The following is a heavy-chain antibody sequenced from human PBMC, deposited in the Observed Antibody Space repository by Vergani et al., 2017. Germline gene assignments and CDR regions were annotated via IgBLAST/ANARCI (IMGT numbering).Heavy chain of an antibody. CDR3: AGQGISNEFWSGYYYYYGMDV. CDR2: IYYSGST. J-gene: IGHJ6*02. V-gene: IGHV4-39*01. D-gene: IGHD3-3*01. CDR1: GGSISSSSYY. Sequence: QVQLQESGPGLVKPSETLSLTCTVSGGSISSSSYYWGWIRQPPGKGLEWIGSIYYSGSTYYNPSLKSRVTISVDTSKNQFSLKLSSVTAADTAVYYCAGQGISNEFWSGYYYYYGMDVWGQGTTVTVSS.